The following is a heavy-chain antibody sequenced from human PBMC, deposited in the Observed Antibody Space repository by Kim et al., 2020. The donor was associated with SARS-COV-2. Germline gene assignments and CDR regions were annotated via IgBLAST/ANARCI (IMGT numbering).Heavy chain of an antibody. Sequence: SETLSLTCTVSGGSINGYFWSWIRQPPGKGLEWIAYIHSTGSTNYNPSLKSRVTISVDTSKDQFSLNLNSVTAADTAVYYCARQPGGTYFFDYWGQGALAVVSS. V-gene: IGHV4-59*08. CDR1: GGSINGYF. CDR3: ARQPGGTYFFDY. J-gene: IGHJ4*02. CDR2: IHSTGST. D-gene: IGHD1-7*01.